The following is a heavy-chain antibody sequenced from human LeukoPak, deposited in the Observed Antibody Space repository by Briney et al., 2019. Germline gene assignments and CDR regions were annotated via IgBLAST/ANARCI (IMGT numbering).Heavy chain of an antibody. CDR3: AGRRDGYNRKYYFDY. CDR1: GFTFSSYA. Sequence: GGSLRLFCSVYGFTFSSYAMGSVHQAPGKGLEWVSAISGSGGSTSYADSVKGQFTISRDNSTTTMYLQMNSLRAKAKAVYYYAGRRDGYNRKYYFDYWGQGTLVTVSS. D-gene: IGHD5-12*01. CDR2: ISGSGGST. J-gene: IGHJ4*02. V-gene: IGHV3-23*01.